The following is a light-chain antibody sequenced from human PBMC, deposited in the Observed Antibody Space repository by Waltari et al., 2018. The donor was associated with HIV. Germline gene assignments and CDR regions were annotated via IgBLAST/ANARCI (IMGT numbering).Light chain of an antibody. Sequence: QSVLTQSPSVSEAPGQRVTISCSGSNSNIGSHAVTWYRQSPGKPPRLLVYHDDLILSGVSDRLSASKSGTSASLAINDLQSEDESLYYCATWDDGLNALLFVGGTKVTVL. CDR2: HDD. J-gene: IGLJ2*01. CDR1: NSNIGSHA. CDR3: ATWDDGLNALL. V-gene: IGLV1-36*01.